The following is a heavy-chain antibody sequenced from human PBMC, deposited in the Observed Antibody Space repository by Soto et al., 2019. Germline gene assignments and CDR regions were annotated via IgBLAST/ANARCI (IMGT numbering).Heavy chain of an antibody. CDR1: GYTFTSYG. J-gene: IGHJ5*02. CDR3: ARDPWIAVAGIIRDNWFDP. D-gene: IGHD6-19*01. V-gene: IGHV1-18*04. CDR2: ISAYNGNT. Sequence: ASVKVSCKASGYTFTSYGISWVRQAPGQGLEWMGWISAYNGNTNYAQKLQGRVTMTTDTSTSTAYTELRSLRSDDTAVYYCARDPWIAVAGIIRDNWFDPWGQGTLVTVSS.